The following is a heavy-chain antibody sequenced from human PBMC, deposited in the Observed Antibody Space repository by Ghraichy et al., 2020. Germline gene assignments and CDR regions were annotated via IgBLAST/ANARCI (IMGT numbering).Heavy chain of an antibody. CDR3: AKDSKHIEPNSQYP. Sequence: GGSLRLSCAASGLTFSYYAMSWVRQAPGKGLEWVSGITMSGDSTYYADSVKGRFTISRDNSRNTVYLQMNSLRAEDSAVYYCAKDSKHIEPNSQYPWGQGTPVTVSS. V-gene: IGHV3-23*01. CDR2: ITMSGDST. D-gene: IGHD2/OR15-2a*01. J-gene: IGHJ5*02. CDR1: GLTFSYYA.